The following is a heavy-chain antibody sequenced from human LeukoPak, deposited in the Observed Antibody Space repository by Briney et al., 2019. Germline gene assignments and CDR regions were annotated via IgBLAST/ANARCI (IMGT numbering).Heavy chain of an antibody. CDR3: AGDIVVVPAAKAFLYGMDV. CDR1: GFTFSSYA. CDR2: ISYDGSNK. D-gene: IGHD2-2*01. Sequence: PGRSQRLSCAASGFTFSSYAMHWVRQAPGKGLEWVAVISYDGSNKYYADSVKGRFTISRDNSKNTLYLQMNSLRAEDTAVYYCAGDIVVVPAAKAFLYGMDVWGQGTTVTVSS. J-gene: IGHJ6*02. V-gene: IGHV3-30-3*01.